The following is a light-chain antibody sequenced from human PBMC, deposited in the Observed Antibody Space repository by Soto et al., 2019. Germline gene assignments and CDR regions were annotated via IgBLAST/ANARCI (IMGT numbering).Light chain of an antibody. Sequence: SVMGQPPSLSPAPGQKVTVSCCGSSSNIGNNYVSWYQQLPGTAPKLLLYENIKRPSGIRDRFSGSESGTSATLGITGLQTGDESGYYCVIRHHLSRAPNNVF. V-gene: IGLV1-51*02. CDR1: SSNIGNNY. J-gene: IGLJ1*01. CDR3: VIRHHLSRAPNNV. CDR2: ENI.